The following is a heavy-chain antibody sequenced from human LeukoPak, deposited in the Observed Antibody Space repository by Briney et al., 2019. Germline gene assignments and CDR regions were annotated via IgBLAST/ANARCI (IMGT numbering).Heavy chain of an antibody. J-gene: IGHJ5*02. CDR2: INSDGSST. CDR3: ARESSVVAAIYNWFDP. V-gene: IGHV3-74*01. Sequence: GGSLRLSCAASGFTFSSNWMHWVRQVPGKGLVWVSRINSDGSSTSYADSVKGRFTISRDNSKNTLYLQMNSLRAEDTAVYYCARESSVVAAIYNWFDPWGQGTLVTVSS. CDR1: GFTFSSNW. D-gene: IGHD2-15*01.